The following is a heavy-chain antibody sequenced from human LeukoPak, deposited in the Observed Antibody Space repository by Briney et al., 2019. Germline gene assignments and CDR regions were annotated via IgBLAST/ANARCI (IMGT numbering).Heavy chain of an antibody. J-gene: IGHJ6*02. CDR3: ARLHSPVLRFLEWLVDV. CDR2: IWXDGSNK. D-gene: IGHD3-3*01. Sequence: IWXDGSNKYYADSVKGRFTISRDNSKNTLYLQMNSLRAEDTAVYYCARLHSPVLRFLEWLVDVWGQGTTVTVSS. V-gene: IGHV3-33*01.